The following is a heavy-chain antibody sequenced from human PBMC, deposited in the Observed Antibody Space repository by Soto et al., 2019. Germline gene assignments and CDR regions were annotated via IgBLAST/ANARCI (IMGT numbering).Heavy chain of an antibody. Sequence: PSETLSLTCTVSGGSVTNSSYYWGWIRQSPGKGLEWIGSVHYRGRSYSKSSVKSRVTISVDTSKNRFSLSLNSVTASDTAVYFCVSQRTTVPTQAYFDYWGPGALGTVSA. V-gene: IGHV4-39*01. CDR3: VSQRTTVPTQAYFDY. D-gene: IGHD4-17*01. CDR2: VHYRGRS. J-gene: IGHJ4*02. CDR1: GGSVTNSSYY.